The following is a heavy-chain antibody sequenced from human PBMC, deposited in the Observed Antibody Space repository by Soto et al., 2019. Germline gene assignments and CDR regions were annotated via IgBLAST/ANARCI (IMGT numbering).Heavy chain of an antibody. D-gene: IGHD6-13*01. CDR3: AKAIAAAGTVYYYGMDV. CDR2: ISWNSGSI. Sequence: EVQLVESGGGLVQPGRSLRLSCAASGFTFDDYAMHWVRQAPGKGLEWVSGISWNSGSIGYADSVKGRFTISRDNAKNSLYLKMNSLRAEDTALYYCAKAIAAAGTVYYYGMDVWGQGTTVTVSS. CDR1: GFTFDDYA. V-gene: IGHV3-9*01. J-gene: IGHJ6*02.